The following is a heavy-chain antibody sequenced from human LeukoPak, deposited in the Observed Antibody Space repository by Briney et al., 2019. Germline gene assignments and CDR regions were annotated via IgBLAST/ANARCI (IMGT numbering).Heavy chain of an antibody. J-gene: IGHJ2*01. D-gene: IGHD4-17*01. V-gene: IGHV4-4*07. CDR1: GGSISSYY. CDR2: IYTSGST. Sequence: SETLSLTCTVSGGSISSYYWSWIQQPAGKGLEWIGRIYTSGSTNYNPSLKSRVTMSVDTSKNQFSPKLSSVTAADTAVYYCARDLGYGDYGWYFDLWGRGTLVTVSS. CDR3: ARDLGYGDYGWYFDL.